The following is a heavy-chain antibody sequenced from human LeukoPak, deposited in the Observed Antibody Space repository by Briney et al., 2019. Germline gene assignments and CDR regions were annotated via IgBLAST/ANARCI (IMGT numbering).Heavy chain of an antibody. CDR1: GFTVSGTY. CDR2: ISGSGGGT. J-gene: IGHJ5*02. D-gene: IGHD6-13*01. CDR3: AQDRGSSSWYNWFDP. V-gene: IGHV3-23*01. Sequence: PGGSLRLSCAASGFTVSGTYMSWVRQAPGKGLEWVSGISGSGGGTYYADSVKGRFTISRDNFKNTLYLQMNSLRAEDTAVYYCAQDRGSSSWYNWFDPWGQGTLVTVSS.